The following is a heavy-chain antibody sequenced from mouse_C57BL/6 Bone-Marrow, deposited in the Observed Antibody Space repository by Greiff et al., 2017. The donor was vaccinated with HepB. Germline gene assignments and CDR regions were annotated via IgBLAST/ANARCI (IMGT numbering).Heavy chain of an antibody. CDR2: INPNNGGT. V-gene: IGHV1-26*01. CDR3: EVVAPYAMDY. J-gene: IGHJ4*01. D-gene: IGHD1-1*01. Sequence: VQLQQSGPELVKPGASVKISCKASGYTFTDYYMNWVKQSHGKSLEWIGDINPNNGGTSYNQKFKGKATLTVDKSSSTAYMELRSLTSEDSAVYYCEVVAPYAMDYWGQGTSVTVSS. CDR1: GYTFTDYY.